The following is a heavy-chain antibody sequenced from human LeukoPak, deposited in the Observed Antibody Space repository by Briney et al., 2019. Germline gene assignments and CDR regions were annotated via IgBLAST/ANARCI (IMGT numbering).Heavy chain of an antibody. CDR2: IYYTGST. CDR1: GGSISSYY. CDR3: ARHYSSSPGNWFDP. V-gene: IGHV4-59*01. D-gene: IGHD6-6*01. J-gene: IGHJ5*02. Sequence: SETLSLTCTVSGGSISSYYWSWIRQPPGKEPECFGSIYYTGSTNYNPSLKSRVTISTDTSKNHFSLMLRSVTAADTAVYYCARHYSSSPGNWFDPWGQGTLVTVSS.